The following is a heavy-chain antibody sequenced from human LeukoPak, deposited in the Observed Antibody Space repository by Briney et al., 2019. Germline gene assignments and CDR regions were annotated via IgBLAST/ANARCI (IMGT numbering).Heavy chain of an antibody. J-gene: IGHJ6*03. CDR3: AREVSGYYYYMDV. Sequence: SETLSLTCTVSGGSITSYYWSWIRQSPGKGLEGVGYMFYSGDSSFNPSLKSRVTISADASKNQFSLKVRSVTAADTAVYYCAREVSGYYYYMDVWGKGTTVTISS. CDR1: GGSITSYY. V-gene: IGHV4-59*01. CDR2: MFYSGDS.